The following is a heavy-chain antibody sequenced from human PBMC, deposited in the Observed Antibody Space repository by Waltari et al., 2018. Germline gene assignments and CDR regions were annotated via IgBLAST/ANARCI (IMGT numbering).Heavy chain of an antibody. Sequence: QVQLQESGPGLVKPSETLSLTCTVSGGSISSYYWSWIRQPPGKGLEWIGYIYYSGSTNYNPSLKSRVTISVDTSKNQFSLKLSSVTAADTAVYYCARHPRAAAGPGWFDPWGQGTLVTVSS. CDR3: ARHPRAAAGPGWFDP. CDR1: GGSISSYY. D-gene: IGHD6-13*01. J-gene: IGHJ5*02. V-gene: IGHV4-59*01. CDR2: IYYSGST.